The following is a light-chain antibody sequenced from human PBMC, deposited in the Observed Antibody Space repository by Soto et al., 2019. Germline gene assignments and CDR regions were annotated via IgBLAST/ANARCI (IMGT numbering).Light chain of an antibody. Sequence: QSVLTQPPSASGTPGQRVTISCSGSSSNLGSRTVNWYQQLPGTAPKLLIYANTQRPSGVPDRFSGSKSGTSASLAISGLQSEDEADYYCSSYAGTNNRGVFGGGTKLTVL. J-gene: IGLJ2*01. CDR2: ANT. CDR3: SSYAGTNNRGV. CDR1: SSNLGSRT. V-gene: IGLV1-44*01.